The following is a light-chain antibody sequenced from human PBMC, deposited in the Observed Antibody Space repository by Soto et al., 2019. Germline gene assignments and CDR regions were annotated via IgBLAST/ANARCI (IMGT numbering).Light chain of an antibody. Sequence: EIVLTQSPGTLSLSPGERATLSCRASQSVIYSYVAWYQQKPGQAPRLLIYGASSRATGIPDRFSGSGSGADFSLTISGLEPEDFAVYYCQHYDTSHPWTFGQGTKVEIK. CDR3: QHYDTSHPWT. V-gene: IGKV3-20*01. CDR2: GAS. CDR1: QSVIYSY. J-gene: IGKJ1*01.